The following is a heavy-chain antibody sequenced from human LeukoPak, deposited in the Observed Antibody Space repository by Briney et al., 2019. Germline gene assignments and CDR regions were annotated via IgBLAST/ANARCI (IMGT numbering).Heavy chain of an antibody. CDR2: IGAYNGNT. Sequence: ASVKVSCKASGYTFTSYGISWVRQAPGQGLEWMGWIGAYNGNTNYAQKLQGRVTMTTDTSTSTAYMELRSLRSDDTAVYYCARDSHGEWFGGEKPWDAFDIWGQGTMVTVSS. D-gene: IGHD3-10*01. J-gene: IGHJ3*02. V-gene: IGHV1-18*01. CDR1: GYTFTSYG. CDR3: ARDSHGEWFGGEKPWDAFDI.